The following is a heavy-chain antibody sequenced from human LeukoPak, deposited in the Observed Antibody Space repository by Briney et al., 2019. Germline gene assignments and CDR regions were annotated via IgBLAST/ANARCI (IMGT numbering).Heavy chain of an antibody. V-gene: IGHV3-66*01. CDR2: IYSGGST. CDR1: GFTFSNYA. Sequence: GGSLRPSCAASGFTFSNYAMSWVRQAPGKGLEWVSVIYSGGSTYYADSVKGRFTISRDNSKNTLYLQMNSLRAEDTAVYYCARDGPDYWGQGTLVTVSS. CDR3: ARDGPDY. J-gene: IGHJ4*02.